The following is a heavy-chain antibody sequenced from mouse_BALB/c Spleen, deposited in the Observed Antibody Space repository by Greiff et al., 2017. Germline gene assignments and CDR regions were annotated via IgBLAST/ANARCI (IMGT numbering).Heavy chain of an antibody. Sequence: VQLQQPGAELVRPGASVKLSCKASGYTFTRYWINWVKQRPGQGLEWIGNIYPSDSYTNYNQKFKDKATLTVDKSSSTAYMQLSSLTSEDSAVYYGARRGGYDYGFAYWGQGTLGTVSA. CDR3: ARRGGYDYGFAY. D-gene: IGHD2-4*01. CDR1: GYTFTRYW. CDR2: IYPSDSYT. J-gene: IGHJ3*01. V-gene: IGHV1-69*02.